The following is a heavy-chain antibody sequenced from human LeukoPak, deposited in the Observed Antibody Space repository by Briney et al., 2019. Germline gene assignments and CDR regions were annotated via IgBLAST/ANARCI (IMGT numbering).Heavy chain of an antibody. D-gene: IGHD6-19*01. Sequence: GGSLRLSCAASGFTFSSYSMNWVRQAPGKGLEWVSSISSSSSYIYYADSVKGRFTISRDNAKNSLYLQMNSLRAEDTAVYYCAGDRAIAVAGPPDGYYYYGMDVWGQGTTVTVSS. CDR2: ISSSSSYI. V-gene: IGHV3-21*01. J-gene: IGHJ6*02. CDR1: GFTFSSYS. CDR3: AGDRAIAVAGPPDGYYYYGMDV.